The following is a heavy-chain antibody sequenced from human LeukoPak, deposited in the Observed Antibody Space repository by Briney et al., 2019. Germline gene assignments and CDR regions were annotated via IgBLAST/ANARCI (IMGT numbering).Heavy chain of an antibody. D-gene: IGHD5-12*01. CDR2: IIPIFGTA. CDR3: ARELSGYESRVGYYYMDV. J-gene: IGHJ6*03. V-gene: IGHV1-69*13. CDR1: GGTFSSYA. Sequence: SVKVSXKASGGTFSSYAISWVRQAPGRGLEWMGGIIPIFGTANYAQKFQGRVTITADESTSTAYMELSSLRSEDTAVYYCARELSGYESRVGYYYMDVWGKGTTVTVSS.